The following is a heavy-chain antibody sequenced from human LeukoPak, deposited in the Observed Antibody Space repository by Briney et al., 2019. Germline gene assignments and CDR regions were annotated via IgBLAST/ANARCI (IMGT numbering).Heavy chain of an antibody. V-gene: IGHV4-39*01. J-gene: IGHJ4*02. Sequence: SETLSLTCTVSGGSISSSSYYWGWIRQPPGKGLEWIGSIYYSGSTYYNPSLKSRVTISVDTSKNQFSLKLSSVTAADTAVYYCARVGDIVVVPAAIYAFDYWGQGTLVTVSS. CDR2: IYYSGST. CDR3: ARVGDIVVVPAAIYAFDY. D-gene: IGHD2-2*02. CDR1: GGSISSSSYY.